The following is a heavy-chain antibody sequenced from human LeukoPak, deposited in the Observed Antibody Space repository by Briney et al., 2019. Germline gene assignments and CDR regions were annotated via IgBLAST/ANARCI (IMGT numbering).Heavy chain of an antibody. J-gene: IGHJ5*02. CDR1: GYTFTSYY. V-gene: IGHV1-46*01. Sequence: ASVKVSCKASGYTFTSYYMHWVRQAPGQGLEWMGIINPSGGSTSYAQKFQGRVTMARDTSTSTVYMELSSLRSEDTAVYYCARALYYDFWCGYYKEENWFDPWGQGTLVTVSS. CDR3: ARALYYDFWCGYYKEENWFDP. D-gene: IGHD3-3*01. CDR2: INPSGGST.